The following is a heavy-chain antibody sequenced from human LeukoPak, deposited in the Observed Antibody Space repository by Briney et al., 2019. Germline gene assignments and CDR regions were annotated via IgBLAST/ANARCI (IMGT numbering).Heavy chain of an antibody. V-gene: IGHV3-23*01. J-gene: IGHJ5*02. D-gene: IGHD4-17*01. CDR1: GFTFSSYA. CDR3: ARMIRDYGDSNWFDP. Sequence: GGSLRLSCAASGFTFSSYAMSWVRQAPGKGLEWVSAISGSGGTTYYANSVKGRFTFSRDNSKNTQYLQMNSLRAEDTAIYYCARMIRDYGDSNWFDPWGQGTLVTVSS. CDR2: ISGSGGTT.